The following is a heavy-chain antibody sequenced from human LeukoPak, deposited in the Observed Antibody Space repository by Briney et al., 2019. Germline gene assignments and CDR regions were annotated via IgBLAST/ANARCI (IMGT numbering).Heavy chain of an antibody. Sequence: PGGSLRLSCAASGFIFNNFAMSWVRQAPGKGLEWVSAIGDNGGDTKYAASVKGRFTIYRDNSRNTLYLQMNSLRVEDTAIYYCGRDWKFDYWGQGTLVTVSS. CDR3: GRDWKFDY. CDR2: IGDNGGDT. D-gene: IGHD1-1*01. CDR1: GFIFNNFA. J-gene: IGHJ4*02. V-gene: IGHV3-23*01.